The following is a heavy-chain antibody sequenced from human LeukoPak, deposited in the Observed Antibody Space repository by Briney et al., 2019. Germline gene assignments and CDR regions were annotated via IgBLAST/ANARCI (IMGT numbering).Heavy chain of an antibody. V-gene: IGHV4-4*02. CDR2: IYHSGST. Sequence: PSGTLSLTCAASGGSISSSNWWSWVRPPPGKGLEWIGEIYHSGSTNYNPSLKSRVTISVDKSKNQFSLKLSSVTAADTAVYYCARMYYYDSSGYYSFDYWGQGTLVTVSS. CDR1: GGSISSSNW. D-gene: IGHD3-22*01. J-gene: IGHJ4*02. CDR3: ARMYYYDSSGYYSFDY.